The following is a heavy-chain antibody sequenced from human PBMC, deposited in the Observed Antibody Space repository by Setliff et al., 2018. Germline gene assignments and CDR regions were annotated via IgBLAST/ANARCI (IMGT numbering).Heavy chain of an antibody. D-gene: IGHD6-13*01. Sequence: EASVKVSCKASGDTFSTYTLSWVRQAPGQGLEWMGGVIPLLETVKYAQKFQGRVTITADKSTSTGYMELSSLRSEDTAVYYCGRAGVAAADRKGLLDHWGQGTLVTVSS. CDR1: GDTFSTYT. V-gene: IGHV1-69*06. CDR2: VIPLLETV. CDR3: GRAGVAAADRKGLLDH. J-gene: IGHJ4*02.